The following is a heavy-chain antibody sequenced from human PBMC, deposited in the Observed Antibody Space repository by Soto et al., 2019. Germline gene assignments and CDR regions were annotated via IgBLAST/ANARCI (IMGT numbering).Heavy chain of an antibody. CDR3: ARSPAYDYVWGSYRYSGKRILYYFDY. CDR2: ISYDGSNK. CDR1: GFTFSSYG. Sequence: GGSLRLSCAASGFTFSSYGMHWVRQAPGKGLEWVAVISYDGSNKYYADSVKGRFTISRDNSKNTLYLQMNSLRAEDTAVYYCARSPAYDYVWGSYRYSGKRILYYFDYWGQGTLVTVS. V-gene: IGHV3-30*03. J-gene: IGHJ4*02. D-gene: IGHD3-16*02.